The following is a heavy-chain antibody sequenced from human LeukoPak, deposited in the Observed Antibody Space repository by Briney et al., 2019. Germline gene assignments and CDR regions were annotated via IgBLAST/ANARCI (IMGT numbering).Heavy chain of an antibody. D-gene: IGHD1-26*01. CDR2: ISGSGGST. CDR1: GFTFSSYA. Sequence: GGSLRLSCAASGFTFSSYAMSWVHQAPGKGLEWVSAISGSGGSTYYADSVKGRFTISRDNSKNTLYLQTNSLRAEDTAVYYCAKDPSPSGSYSNFDYWGQGTLVTVSS. J-gene: IGHJ4*02. CDR3: AKDPSPSGSYSNFDY. V-gene: IGHV3-23*01.